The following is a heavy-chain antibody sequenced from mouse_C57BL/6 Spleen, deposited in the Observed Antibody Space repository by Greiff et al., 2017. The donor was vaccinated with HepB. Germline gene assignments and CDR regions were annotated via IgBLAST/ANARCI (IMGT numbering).Heavy chain of an antibody. J-gene: IGHJ3*01. CDR2: IRLKSDNYAT. CDR1: GFTFSNYW. D-gene: IGHD3-3*01. CDR3: TAWDRTWFAY. V-gene: IGHV6-3*01. Sequence: EVHLVESGGGLVQPGGSMKLSCVASGFTFSNYWMNWVRQSPEKGLEWVAQIRLKSDNYATHYAESVKGRFTISRDDSKSSVYLQMNNLRAEDTGIYYCTAWDRTWFAYWGQGTLVTVSA.